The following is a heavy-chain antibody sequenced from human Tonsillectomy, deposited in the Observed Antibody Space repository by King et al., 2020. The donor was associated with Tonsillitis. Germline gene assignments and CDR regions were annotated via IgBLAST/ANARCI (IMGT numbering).Heavy chain of an antibody. CDR3: AHSRRYGDFDY. CDR1: GFSLNTGGVA. CDR2: IYWDDDK. J-gene: IGHJ4*02. D-gene: IGHD4-17*01. Sequence: ITLKESGPTLVKPTQTLTLTCAFPGFSLNTGGVAVGWIRQPPGKALEWLALIYWDDDKRYIPSLKSRLTITMDTSKNQVVLTMTNMDPVDTANYYCAHSRRYGDFDYWGQGTLVTVSS. V-gene: IGHV2-5*02.